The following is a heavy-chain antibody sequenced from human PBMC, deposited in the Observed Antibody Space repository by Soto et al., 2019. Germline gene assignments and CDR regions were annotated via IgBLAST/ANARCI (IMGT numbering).Heavy chain of an antibody. D-gene: IGHD2-2*01. J-gene: IGHJ6*02. CDR3: ASLDIVVVPAAMNHYYGMDV. V-gene: IGHV1-69*13. Sequence: ASVKVSCKASGGTFSSYAISWVRQAPGQGLEWMGGIIPIFGTANYAQKFQGRVTITADESTSTAYMELSSLRSEDTAVYYCASLDIVVVPAAMNHYYGMDVWGQGTTVTVSS. CDR1: GGTFSSYA. CDR2: IIPIFGTA.